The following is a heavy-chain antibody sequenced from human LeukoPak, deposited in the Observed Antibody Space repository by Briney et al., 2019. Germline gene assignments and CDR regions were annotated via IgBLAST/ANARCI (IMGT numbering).Heavy chain of an antibody. J-gene: IGHJ5*02. CDR2: IYYSGST. D-gene: IGHD2-2*01. V-gene: IGHV4-59*05. CDR3: ARHPYQLLWLSWFDP. CDR1: GASITSFY. Sequence: SETLSLTCTVSGASITSFYYNWIRQSAGKGLEWIGSIYYSGSTYYNPSLKSRVTISVDTSKNQFSLKLSSVTAADTAVYYCARHPYQLLWLSWFDPWGQGTLVTVSS.